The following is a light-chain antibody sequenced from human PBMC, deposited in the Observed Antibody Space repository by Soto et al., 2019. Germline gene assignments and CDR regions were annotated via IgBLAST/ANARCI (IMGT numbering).Light chain of an antibody. V-gene: IGKV3-20*01. CDR2: GAS. CDR1: QSVSSDF. CDR3: RQYGRSLGFA. Sequence: EIVLTQSPGTLSLSPGERAPLSCRCRQSVSSDFLAWYQEKPGQAPRLLIYGASNRATGIPDRFSGSGSGTDFTLTISRLEPEDFAVYYCRQYGRSLGFAFGGGTKVDI. J-gene: IGKJ4*01.